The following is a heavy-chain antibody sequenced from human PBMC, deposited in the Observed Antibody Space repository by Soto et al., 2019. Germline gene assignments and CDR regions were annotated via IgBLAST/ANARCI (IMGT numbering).Heavy chain of an antibody. CDR2: ISYDGSNK. Sequence: PGGSLRLSCAASGFTFSSYAMHWVRQAPGKGLEWVAVISYDGSNKYYADSVKGRFTISRDNSKNTLYLQMNSLRAEDTAVYYCARSPLTVTTYYGMDVWGQGTTVTVSS. J-gene: IGHJ6*02. D-gene: IGHD4-17*01. CDR1: GFTFSSYA. V-gene: IGHV3-30-3*01. CDR3: ARSPLTVTTYYGMDV.